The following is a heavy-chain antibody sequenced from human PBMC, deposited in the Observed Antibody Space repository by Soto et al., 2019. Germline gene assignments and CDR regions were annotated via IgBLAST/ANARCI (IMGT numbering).Heavy chain of an antibody. Sequence: PGGSLRLSCTVSGFVFNNYGINWVRQAPGKGLEWVSSISKSDYTYYSDSVKGRFAISRDNAKSSVSLQMNTLRVEDTAVYYCAREDSIIIPAVSDFWGQGTLVTVSS. V-gene: IGHV3-21*01. J-gene: IGHJ4*02. CDR2: ISKSDYT. CDR1: GFVFNNYG. CDR3: AREDSIIIPAVSDF. D-gene: IGHD2-2*01.